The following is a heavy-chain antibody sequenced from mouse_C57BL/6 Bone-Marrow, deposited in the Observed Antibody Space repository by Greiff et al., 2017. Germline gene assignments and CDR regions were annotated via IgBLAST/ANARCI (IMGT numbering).Heavy chain of an antibody. D-gene: IGHD2-1*01. CDR3: ARGAAYGKYGYFDV. V-gene: IGHV1-52*01. J-gene: IGHJ1*03. CDR1: GYTFTSYW. CDR2: IDPSDSET. Sequence: QVQLQQPGAELVRPGSSVKLSCKASGYTFTSYWMHWVKQRPIQGLEWIGNIDPSDSETHYNQKFKDKATLTVDKSSSTAYMQLSSLTSEDSAVYYCARGAAYGKYGYFDVWGTGTTVTVSS.